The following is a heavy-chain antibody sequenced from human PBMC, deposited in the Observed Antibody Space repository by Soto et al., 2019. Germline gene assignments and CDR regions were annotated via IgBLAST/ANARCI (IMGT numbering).Heavy chain of an antibody. D-gene: IGHD2-21*01. CDR1: GYNFISNW. V-gene: IGHV5-51*01. CDR3: ARHGIVGTAPYYGMDF. Sequence: PGESLKISCKASGYNFISNWIGWVRQMPGEGLEWMGIIYPRDSDTRYNPSFQGQVTISADNSITTAYLQWSSLKVSDSAIYYCARHGIVGTAPYYGMDFWGQGTTVTAP. J-gene: IGHJ6*02. CDR2: IYPRDSDT.